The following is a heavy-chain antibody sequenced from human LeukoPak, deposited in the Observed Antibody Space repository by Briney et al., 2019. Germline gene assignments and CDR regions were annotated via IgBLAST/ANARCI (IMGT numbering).Heavy chain of an antibody. CDR3: ARDFLGTNAFDA. J-gene: IGHJ3*01. D-gene: IGHD1-26*01. CDR2: IYYSGST. CDR1: GGSISSFY. Sequence: SETLSLTCTVSGGSISSFYWGWIRQPPGKGLEWIGYIYYSGSTNYNPSLKSRVTISIDTSKNQFSLKLNSVTAADTAVYYCARDFLGTNAFDAWGQGTMVTVSS. V-gene: IGHV4-59*01.